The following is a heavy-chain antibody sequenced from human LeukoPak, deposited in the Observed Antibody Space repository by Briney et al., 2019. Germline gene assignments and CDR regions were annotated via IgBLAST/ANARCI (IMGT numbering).Heavy chain of an antibody. J-gene: IGHJ4*02. CDR2: IYYSGST. Sequence: SETLSLTCTVSGGSISSSSYYWGWIRQPPGKGLEWIGSIYYSGSTYYNPSLKSRVTISVDTSKNQFSLKLSSVTAADTAVYYCARDNTMVRDPYFDYWGQGTLVTVSS. D-gene: IGHD3-10*01. V-gene: IGHV4-39*02. CDR3: ARDNTMVRDPYFDY. CDR1: GGSISSSSYY.